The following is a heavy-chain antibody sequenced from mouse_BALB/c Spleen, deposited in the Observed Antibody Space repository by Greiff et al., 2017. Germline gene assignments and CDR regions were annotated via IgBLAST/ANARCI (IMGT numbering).Heavy chain of an antibody. Sequence: DVQLQESGAELVKPGASVKLSCTASGFNIKDTYMHWVKQRPEQGLEWIGRIDPANGNTKYDPKFQGKATITADTSSNTAYLQLSSLTSEDTAVYYCASTADYDSWFAYWGQGTLVTVSA. D-gene: IGHD2-4*01. CDR3: ASTADYDSWFAY. CDR1: GFNIKDTY. CDR2: IDPANGNT. J-gene: IGHJ3*01. V-gene: IGHV14-3*02.